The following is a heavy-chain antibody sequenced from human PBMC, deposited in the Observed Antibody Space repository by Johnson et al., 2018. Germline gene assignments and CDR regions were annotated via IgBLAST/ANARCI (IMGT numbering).Heavy chain of an antibody. D-gene: IGHD6-13*01. Sequence: QVQLVQSGGGVVQPGRSLRLSCAASGFTFSSYAMHWVRQAPGKGLEWVAVISYDGSNKYYADSVKGRFTISRDNSKNTLYLQMNSLRAEATGVYYCASQYGSSWENYYYMDVWGKGTTVTVSS. CDR3: ASQYGSSWENYYYMDV. CDR1: GFTFSSYA. J-gene: IGHJ6*03. CDR2: ISYDGSNK. V-gene: IGHV3-30-3*01.